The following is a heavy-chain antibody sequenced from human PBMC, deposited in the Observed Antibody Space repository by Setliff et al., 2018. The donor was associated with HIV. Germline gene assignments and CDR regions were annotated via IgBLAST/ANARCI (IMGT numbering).Heavy chain of an antibody. Sequence: PSETLSLTCTVSGDSIKSHHWSWIRQHPGKGLDWIGRVYYSGSIDYNPSLQGRATLSIDTSKNQFSLKLTSVIAADTAIYYCARGPFVLRFLERLVYFDYWGQGKLVTVSS. J-gene: IGHJ4*02. V-gene: IGHV4-31*03. CDR3: ARGPFVLRFLERLVYFDY. D-gene: IGHD3-3*01. CDR1: GDSIKSHH. CDR2: VYYSGSI.